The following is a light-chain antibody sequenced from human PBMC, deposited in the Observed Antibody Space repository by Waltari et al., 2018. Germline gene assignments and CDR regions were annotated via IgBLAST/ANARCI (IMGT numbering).Light chain of an antibody. V-gene: IGLV3-21*02. CDR3: QVWDSSSDHRV. CDR2: HHS. J-gene: IGLJ3*02. CDR1: HIGRKS. Sequence: SYVLTQPPSVSVAPGQTAWLTCGGTHIGRKSVYWYQQKPGQAPVLVVYHHSDRPSGIPERFSGSNSGNTATLTISRVEAGDEADYYCQVWDSSSDHRVFGGGTKLTVL.